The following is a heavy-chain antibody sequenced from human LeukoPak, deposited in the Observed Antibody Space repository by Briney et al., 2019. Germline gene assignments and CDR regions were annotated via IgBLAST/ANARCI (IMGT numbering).Heavy chain of an antibody. Sequence: PGRSLRFSCAASGFTFSSYGMHWVRQAPGKGLEWVAVIWYDGSNKYYADSVKGRFTISRDNSKNTLYLQMNSLRAEDTAVYYCASDPGYSSSWYFDFWAQGTLVTVSS. J-gene: IGHJ4*02. D-gene: IGHD6-13*01. CDR2: IWYDGSNK. CDR1: GFTFSSYG. CDR3: ASDPGYSSSWYFDF. V-gene: IGHV3-33*01.